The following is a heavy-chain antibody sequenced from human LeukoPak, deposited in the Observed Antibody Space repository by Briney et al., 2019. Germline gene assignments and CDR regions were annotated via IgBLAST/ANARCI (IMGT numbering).Heavy chain of an antibody. D-gene: IGHD6-13*01. CDR2: ISSSSSTI. Sequence: GGSLRLSCAASGFTFSSYSMNWVRQAPGKGLEWVSYISSSSSTIYYADSVKGRFTISRDNSKNTLYLQMNSLRAEDTAVYYCAKAPPYSSSWSYFQHWGQGTLVTVSS. J-gene: IGHJ1*01. CDR3: AKAPPYSSSWSYFQH. CDR1: GFTFSSYS. V-gene: IGHV3-48*01.